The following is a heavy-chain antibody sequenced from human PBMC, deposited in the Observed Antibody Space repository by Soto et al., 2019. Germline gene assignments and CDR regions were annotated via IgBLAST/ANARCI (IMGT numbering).Heavy chain of an antibody. J-gene: IGHJ6*02. CDR2: IYPGDSDT. CDR1: GYSFTSYW. V-gene: IGHV5-51*01. CDR3: ARSQQQLGTYYYYYGMDV. Sequence: PGESLKISCKGSGYSFTSYWIGWVRQMPGKGLEWMGIIYPGDSDTRYSPSFQGQVTISADKSISTAYLQWSSLKASDTAMYYCARSQQQLGTYYYYYGMDVWGQGTTVTVS. D-gene: IGHD6-13*01.